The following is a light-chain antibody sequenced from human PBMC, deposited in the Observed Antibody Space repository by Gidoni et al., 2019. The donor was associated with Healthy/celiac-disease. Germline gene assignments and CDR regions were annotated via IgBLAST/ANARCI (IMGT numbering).Light chain of an antibody. Sequence: IQLIQFPSSLSASVGYRVTITCRASQSITSLLNWYQQKPGKAPKLLIYAASSLQSGVPSRFSGSGSGTDFTLTINSLQPEDFATYYCQQSNSTPETFGQGTKVEIK. CDR1: QSITSL. J-gene: IGKJ1*01. V-gene: IGKV1-39*01. CDR2: AAS. CDR3: QQSNSTPET.